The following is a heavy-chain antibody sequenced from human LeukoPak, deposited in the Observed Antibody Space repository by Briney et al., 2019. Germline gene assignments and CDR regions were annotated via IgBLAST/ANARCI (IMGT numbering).Heavy chain of an antibody. Sequence: GGSLRLSCAASGVTFSSYVMSWGRQAPEKGLEWVSAIVGGGGSAHHAASVEGRFIISRDNSKNTVYLQMNSLRAEDTAVYYCARDPTYYLRYGYFDSWGQGTLVTVSS. D-gene: IGHD1-26*01. CDR2: IVGGGGSA. CDR1: GVTFSSYV. V-gene: IGHV3-23*01. J-gene: IGHJ4*02. CDR3: ARDPTYYLRYGYFDS.